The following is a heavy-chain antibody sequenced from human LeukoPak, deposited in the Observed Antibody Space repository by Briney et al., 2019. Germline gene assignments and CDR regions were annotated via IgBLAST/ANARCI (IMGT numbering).Heavy chain of an antibody. Sequence: GGSLRLSCAASGFTFRNSAMSWGRQAPGKGLEWVSTFTGGDGSAYYADSVKGRFTISRDNSKNTLYLQMNSLRAEDTALYYCAKEGFDYWGQGTLVTVSS. CDR1: GFTFRNSA. V-gene: IGHV3-23*01. CDR2: FTGGDGSA. J-gene: IGHJ4*02. CDR3: AKEGFDY.